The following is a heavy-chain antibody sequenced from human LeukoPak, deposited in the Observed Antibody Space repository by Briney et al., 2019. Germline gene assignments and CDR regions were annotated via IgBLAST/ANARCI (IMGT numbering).Heavy chain of an antibody. CDR1: GFTFSSYE. CDR3: ARGVYYGMDV. V-gene: IGHV3-48*03. J-gene: IGHJ6*04. Sequence: PGGSLRLSCAASGFTFSSYEMNWVRQAPGKGLEWVSYISSSGSTIYYADFVKGRFTISRDNAKNSLYLQMNSLRAEDTAVYYCARGVYYGMDVWGKGTTVTVSS. CDR2: ISSSGSTI.